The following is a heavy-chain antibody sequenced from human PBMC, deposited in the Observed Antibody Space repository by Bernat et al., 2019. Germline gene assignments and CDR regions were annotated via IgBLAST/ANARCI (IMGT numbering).Heavy chain of an antibody. CDR3: ARVADGYNGFYY. J-gene: IGHJ4*02. CDR2: ISWNNGSI. CDR1: GFTFDDYA. D-gene: IGHD5-24*01. Sequence: EVQLVESGGGLVQPGRSLRLSCAASGFTFDDYAMHWVRQAPGKGLEWVSGISWNNGSIGYADSVKGRFTISRDNAKNTLYLQMNSLRAEDTAVYYCARVADGYNGFYYWGQGTLVTVSS. V-gene: IGHV3-9*01.